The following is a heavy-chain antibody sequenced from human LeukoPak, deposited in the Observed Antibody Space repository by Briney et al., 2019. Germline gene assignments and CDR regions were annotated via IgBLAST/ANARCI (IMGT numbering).Heavy chain of an antibody. CDR1: GGSFSGYY. Sequence: SETLSLTCVVYGGSFSGYYWSWIRQPPGKGLEWIGEINHSGSTNYNPSLKSRVTISVDTSKNQFSLKLSSVTAADTAVYYCARGVVLTGSNWFDPWGQGTLVTVSS. CDR2: INHSGST. V-gene: IGHV4-34*01. CDR3: ARGVVLTGSNWFDP. J-gene: IGHJ5*02. D-gene: IGHD3-9*01.